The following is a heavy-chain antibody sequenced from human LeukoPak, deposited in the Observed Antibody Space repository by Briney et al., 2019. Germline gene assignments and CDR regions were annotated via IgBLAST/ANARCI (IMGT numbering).Heavy chain of an antibody. CDR3: ARDLRQVIWGFFDY. CDR1: GFTFDSFG. Sequence: QPGGSLKLSCAVSGFTFDSFGLSWVRQAPGKGPEWIAYISGSSVAIYYADSVKGRFTISRDNAKNSLSLQMNSLRAEDTAVYYCARDLRQVIWGFFDYWGQGTLVTVSS. CDR2: ISGSSVAI. J-gene: IGHJ4*02. V-gene: IGHV3-48*01. D-gene: IGHD2-21*01.